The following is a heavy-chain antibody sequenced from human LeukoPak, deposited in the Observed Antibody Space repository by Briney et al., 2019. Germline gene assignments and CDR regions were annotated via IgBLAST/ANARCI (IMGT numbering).Heavy chain of an antibody. CDR3: ASLNGGGDY. D-gene: IGHD2-8*01. Sequence: SETLSLTCTVSGGSISTNSYYWGWIRQPPGKGLEWIGSIYYSGSIYYTPSLKSRVTISVDTSKNQVPLNLYSVTAADTAVYYCASLNGGGDYWGQGTLVTVSS. J-gene: IGHJ4*02. V-gene: IGHV4-39*01. CDR2: IYYSGSI. CDR1: GGSISTNSYY.